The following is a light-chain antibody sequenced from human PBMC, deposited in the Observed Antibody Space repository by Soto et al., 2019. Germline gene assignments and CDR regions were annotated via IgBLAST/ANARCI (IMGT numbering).Light chain of an antibody. J-gene: IGLJ2*01. V-gene: IGLV2-14*01. Sequence: QPVLTQPASVSGSPGQSITISCTGTSSDVGGYKYVSWYQHHPGKAPKLIIHEVTSRPSGVSNRFSGSKSGNTASLTISGLQAEDEADYYCTSYTSSATLVFGVGTKLTVL. CDR2: EVT. CDR1: SSDVGGYKY. CDR3: TSYTSSATLV.